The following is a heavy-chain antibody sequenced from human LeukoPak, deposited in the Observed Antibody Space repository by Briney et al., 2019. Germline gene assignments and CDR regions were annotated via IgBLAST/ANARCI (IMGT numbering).Heavy chain of an antibody. CDR3: ASSHPQRRFYFDY. V-gene: IGHV1-69*05. CDR2: IIPIFGTA. CDR1: GGTFSSYA. Sequence: SVKVSCKASGGTFSSYAISWVRQAPGQGLEWMGGIIPIFGTADYAQKFQGRVTITTDESTSTAYMELSSLRSEDTAVYYCASSHPQRRFYFDYWGQGTLVTVSS. J-gene: IGHJ4*02. D-gene: IGHD1-1*01.